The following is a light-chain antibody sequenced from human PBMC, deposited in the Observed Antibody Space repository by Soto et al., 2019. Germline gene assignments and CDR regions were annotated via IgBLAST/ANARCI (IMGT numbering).Light chain of an antibody. CDR3: CSFAGSGIYV. CDR1: SSDVGSHNL. V-gene: IGLV2-23*01. Sequence: SVLTQPASVSGSPGQSITISCTGTSSDVGSHNLVSWYQHYPGEVPKLIIFEASKRPSGVSNRFSGSKSGSTASLTISGLQAEDEADYYCCSFAGSGIYVFGTGTKVTVL. CDR2: EAS. J-gene: IGLJ1*01.